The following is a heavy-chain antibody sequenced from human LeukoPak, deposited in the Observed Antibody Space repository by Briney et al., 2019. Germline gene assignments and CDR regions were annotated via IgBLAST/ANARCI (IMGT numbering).Heavy chain of an antibody. J-gene: IGHJ6*02. CDR2: IRVYNGNT. CDR3: ARLLSTVTTSYYYYYAMDI. D-gene: IGHD4-17*01. V-gene: IGHV1-18*01. Sequence: ASVKVSCKASGYTFTSYVISWVRQAPGQGGEGMGWIRVYNGNTNYAQKLHRTVTITPPTSTNTAYMELTSQISDDTAVYYCARLLSTVTTSYYYYYAMDIWGQGTTVTVSS. CDR1: GYTFTSYV.